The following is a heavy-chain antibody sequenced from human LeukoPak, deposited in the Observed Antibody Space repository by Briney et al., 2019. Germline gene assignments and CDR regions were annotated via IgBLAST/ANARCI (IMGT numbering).Heavy chain of an antibody. D-gene: IGHD6-6*01. CDR3: AIEYSSSSVAFDI. V-gene: IGHV1-69*10. CDR1: GYTFTSYA. J-gene: IGHJ3*02. Sequence: SVKVSCKASGYTFTSYAMNWVRQAPGQGLEWKGGIIPSFDIANYAQKFQGRVTITADKSTSTAYIELSSLRSEDTAVYYCAIEYSSSSVAFDIWGQGTMVTVSS. CDR2: IIPSFDIA.